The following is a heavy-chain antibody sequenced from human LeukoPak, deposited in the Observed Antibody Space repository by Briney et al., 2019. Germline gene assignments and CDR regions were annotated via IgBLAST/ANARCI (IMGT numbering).Heavy chain of an antibody. Sequence: PSETLSLTCTVSGGSISSSSYYWGWIRQPPGKGLEWIGSLYYSGSTYYNPSLKSRVTISVDTSKNQISLKLSSVTAADTAVYYCARHERGRGRWGQGTLVTVSS. J-gene: IGHJ4*02. CDR1: GGSISSSSYY. CDR2: LYYSGST. D-gene: IGHD3-10*01. V-gene: IGHV4-39*01. CDR3: ARHERGRGR.